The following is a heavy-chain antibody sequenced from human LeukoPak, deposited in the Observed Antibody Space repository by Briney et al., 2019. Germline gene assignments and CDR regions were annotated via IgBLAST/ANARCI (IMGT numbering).Heavy chain of an antibody. D-gene: IGHD2-8*01. CDR2: MNPNSGNT. CDR1: GYTFTSYD. V-gene: IGHV1-8*01. CDR3: ARDGRRSLDY. Sequence: GASVKVSCKASGYTFTSYDINWVRQATGQGLEWMGWMNPNSGNTGYAQKFQGRVTMTTDTLTSTAYMELRSLRSDDTAVYYCARDGRRSLDYWGQGTLVTVSS. J-gene: IGHJ4*02.